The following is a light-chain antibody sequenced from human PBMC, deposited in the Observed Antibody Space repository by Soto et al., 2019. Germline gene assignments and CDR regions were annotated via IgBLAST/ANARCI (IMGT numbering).Light chain of an antibody. CDR2: AAS. CDR3: QQRSDWTWT. CDR1: QSVSRKY. V-gene: IGKV3D-20*02. Sequence: ICLTQSPGTLSLSPGERATLSCGAGQSVSRKYLAWYQKKPGQAPRLLIYAASSRATGIPDRLSGSGYGTDLTLTIDGMETEDFEVYSCQQRSDWTWTFGQGTKVDIK. J-gene: IGKJ1*01.